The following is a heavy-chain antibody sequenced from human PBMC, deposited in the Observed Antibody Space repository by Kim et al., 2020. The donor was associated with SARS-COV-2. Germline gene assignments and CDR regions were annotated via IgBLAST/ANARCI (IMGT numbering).Heavy chain of an antibody. Sequence: DGSEKTWVESVKGRFTISRDNAKNSVFLEMDSLRVEDTAVYYCVRGGLMSWGQGTLVTVSS. V-gene: IGHV3-7*01. CDR2: DGSEK. CDR3: VRGGLMS. J-gene: IGHJ4*02. D-gene: IGHD3-16*01.